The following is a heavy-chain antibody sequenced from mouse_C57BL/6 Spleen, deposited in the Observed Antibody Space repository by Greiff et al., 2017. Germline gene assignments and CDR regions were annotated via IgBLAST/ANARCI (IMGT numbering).Heavy chain of an antibody. Sequence: EVQRVESGPGLVKPSQSLSLTCSVTGYSITSGYYWNWIRQFPGNKLEWMGYISYDGSNNYNPSLKNRISITRDTSKNQFFLKLNSVTTEDTATYYCARRGYDGAWFAYWGQGTLVTVSA. CDR1: GYSITSGYY. J-gene: IGHJ3*01. D-gene: IGHD2-2*01. CDR3: ARRGYDGAWFAY. V-gene: IGHV3-6*01. CDR2: ISYDGSN.